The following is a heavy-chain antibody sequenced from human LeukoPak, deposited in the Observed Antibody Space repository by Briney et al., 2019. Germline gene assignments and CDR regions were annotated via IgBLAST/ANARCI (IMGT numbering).Heavy chain of an antibody. CDR3: AKCPLQSGYCSSTSCYLVYYFDY. Sequence: GGSLRLSCEASGFSFYDYAMSWVRQAPGKGLEWVSAISGSGGSTYYADSVKGRFTISRDNSKNTLYLQMNSLRAEDTAVYYCAKCPLQSGYCSSTSCYLVYYFDYWGQGTLVTVSS. CDR1: GFSFYDYA. CDR2: ISGSGGST. J-gene: IGHJ4*02. D-gene: IGHD2-2*01. V-gene: IGHV3-23*01.